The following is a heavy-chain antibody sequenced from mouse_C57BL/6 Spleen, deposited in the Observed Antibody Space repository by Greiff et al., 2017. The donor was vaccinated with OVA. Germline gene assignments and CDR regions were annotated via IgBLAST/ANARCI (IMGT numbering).Heavy chain of an antibody. Sequence: VKLVESGAELMKPGASVKLSCKATGYTFTGYWIEWVKQRPGHGLEWIGEILPGSGSTNYNEKFKGKATFTADTSSNTAYMQLSSLTTEDSAIYYCARGGYYYGSSYSRYFDVWGTGTTVTVSS. V-gene: IGHV1-9*01. J-gene: IGHJ1*03. CDR2: ILPGSGST. CDR1: GYTFTGYW. CDR3: ARGGYYYGSSYSRYFDV. D-gene: IGHD1-1*01.